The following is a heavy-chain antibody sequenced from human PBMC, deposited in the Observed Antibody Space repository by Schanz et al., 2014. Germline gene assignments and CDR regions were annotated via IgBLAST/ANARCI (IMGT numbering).Heavy chain of an antibody. Sequence: EVQLVESGGGLVQPGGSLRLSCAASGFTVSNNYMSWVRQAPGKGLECVSIIYSDGGTYYVDSVKGRFIISRDNSKNTVYLQMNSLRAEDTAVYYCARDPGGTKTHGLWGQGTLVTVSS. CDR2: IYSDGGT. D-gene: IGHD2-15*01. CDR3: ARDPGGTKTHGL. J-gene: IGHJ4*02. V-gene: IGHV3-66*01. CDR1: GFTVSNNY.